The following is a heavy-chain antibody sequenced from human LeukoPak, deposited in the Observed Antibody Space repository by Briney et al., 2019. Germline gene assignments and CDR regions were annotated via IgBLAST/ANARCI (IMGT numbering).Heavy chain of an antibody. J-gene: IGHJ4*02. CDR1: GFTVSSNY. V-gene: IGHV3-66*02. CDR2: IYSGGST. CDR3: YYYDSSGYPSFDY. Sequence: GGSLRLSCAASGFTVSSNYMSWVRQAPGKGQEWVSVIYSGGSTYYADSVKGRFTISRDNSKNTLYLQMNSLRAEDTAVYYCYYYDSSGYPSFDYWGQGTLVTVSS. D-gene: IGHD3-22*01.